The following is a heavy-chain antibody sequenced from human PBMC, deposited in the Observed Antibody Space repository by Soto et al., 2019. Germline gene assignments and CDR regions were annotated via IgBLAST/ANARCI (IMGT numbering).Heavy chain of an antibody. CDR2: INPNSGDT. Sequence: ASVKVSCKASGYTFTGYYMHWVRQAPGQGLEWMGWINPNSGDTNYAQKFQGRVTMTRNTSISTAYMELSSLRSDDTAVYYCASHPGQLLLVYWGQGTLVTVSS. CDR3: ASHPGQLLLVY. J-gene: IGHJ4*02. CDR1: GYTFTGYY. D-gene: IGHD2-2*01. V-gene: IGHV1-2*02.